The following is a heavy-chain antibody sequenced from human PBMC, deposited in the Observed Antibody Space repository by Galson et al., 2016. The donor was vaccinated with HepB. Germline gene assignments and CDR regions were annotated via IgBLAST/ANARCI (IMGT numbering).Heavy chain of an antibody. Sequence: SLRLSCAASGFTFTSYGMHWVRQAPGKGWEWLAVIYFNGRDIYYADSVKGRFTISRDTSRVYLQMSSLTPADTGLYYCARDYSYSSNWPGYWGQGTLVIVSS. J-gene: IGHJ4*02. V-gene: IGHV3-30*03. CDR2: IYFNGRDI. D-gene: IGHD7-27*01. CDR3: ARDYSYSSNWPGY. CDR1: GFTFTSYG.